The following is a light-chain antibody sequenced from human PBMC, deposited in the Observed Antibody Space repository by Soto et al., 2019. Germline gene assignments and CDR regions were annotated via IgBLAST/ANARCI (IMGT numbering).Light chain of an antibody. V-gene: IGKV3-20*01. Sequence: EIVLTQSPGTLSLSPGERATLSCRASQSVSSAYLAWYQQKPGLAPRLLIYGTSSRAADIPDRFRGSGCGTEFTLTLSRLEPEAFGVYYCQQYGSSLFTFGPGTKVDI. J-gene: IGKJ3*01. CDR3: QQYGSSLFT. CDR2: GTS. CDR1: QSVSSAY.